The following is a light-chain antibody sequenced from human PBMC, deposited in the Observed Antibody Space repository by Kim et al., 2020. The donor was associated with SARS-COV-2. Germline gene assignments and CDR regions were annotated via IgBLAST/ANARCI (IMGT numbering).Light chain of an antibody. CDR2: YDS. V-gene: IGLV3-21*04. CDR3: QVWDTSSDPSGV. Sequence: PGKPARITCGGTNIGSKSVHWYQQKPGQAPVLVIYYDSDRPSGIPERFSGANSGNTATLTIRRVEAGDEADYYCQVWDTSSDPSGVFGGGTQLTVL. CDR1: NIGSKS. J-gene: IGLJ2*01.